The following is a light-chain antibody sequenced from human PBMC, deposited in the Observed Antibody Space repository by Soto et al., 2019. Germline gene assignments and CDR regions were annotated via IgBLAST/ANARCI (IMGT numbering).Light chain of an antibody. J-gene: IGLJ1*01. V-gene: IGLV2-18*02. CDR1: ISDVGFYAR. CDR2: DVT. CDR3: SSYTSSSTYV. Sequence: QSALTQPPSVSGSPGQSVTISCTGTISDVGFYARVSWYQQVPGTAPKLLIYDVTNRPSGVPDRFSGSQSGKTASLTVSGLQAEDEADYYCSSYTSSSTYVFGTGTKVTV.